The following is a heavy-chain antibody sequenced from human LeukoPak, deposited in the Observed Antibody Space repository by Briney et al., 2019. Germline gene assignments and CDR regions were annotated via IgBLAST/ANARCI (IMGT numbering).Heavy chain of an antibody. Sequence: PGGSLRLSCAASGFTFSNAWMSWVRQAPGKGLVWVSHINTDGSYTRYADSVKGRFTIARDNAKGTLYLQMNSLRAEDTAVYYCARGGLLSRYWGQGTLVTVSS. CDR1: GFTFSNAW. J-gene: IGHJ4*02. D-gene: IGHD1-26*01. V-gene: IGHV3-74*01. CDR2: INTDGSYT. CDR3: ARGGLLSRY.